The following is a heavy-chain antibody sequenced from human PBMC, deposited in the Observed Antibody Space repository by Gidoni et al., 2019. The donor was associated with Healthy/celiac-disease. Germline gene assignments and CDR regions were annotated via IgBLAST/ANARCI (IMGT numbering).Heavy chain of an antibody. Sequence: EVQLVESGGGLVQPGRSLRLSCAASGFTFDDYAMHWVRQAPGKGLEWVSGISWNSGSIGYADSVKGRFTISRDNAKNSLYLQMNSLRAEDTAVYYCAKDILYHGTGGGFDYWGQGTLVTVSS. CDR2: ISWNSGSI. D-gene: IGHD1-1*01. CDR1: GFTFDDYA. CDR3: AKDILYHGTGGGFDY. J-gene: IGHJ4*02. V-gene: IGHV3-9*01.